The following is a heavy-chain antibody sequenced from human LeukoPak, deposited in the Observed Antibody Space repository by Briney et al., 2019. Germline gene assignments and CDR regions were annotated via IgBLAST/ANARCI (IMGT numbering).Heavy chain of an antibody. Sequence: TSETLSLTCAVYGGSFSGYYWSWIRQPPGKGLEWIGEINHSGSTNYNPSLKSRVTISVGTSKNQFSLKLSSVTTADTAVYYCARDRRGYCSSTSCLRYYYYYGMDVWGKGTTVTVSS. CDR2: INHSGST. V-gene: IGHV4-34*01. J-gene: IGHJ6*04. CDR1: GGSFSGYY. D-gene: IGHD2-2*03. CDR3: ARDRRGYCSSTSCLRYYYYYGMDV.